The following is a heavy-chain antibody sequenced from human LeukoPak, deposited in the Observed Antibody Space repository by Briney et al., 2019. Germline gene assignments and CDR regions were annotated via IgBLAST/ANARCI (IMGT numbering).Heavy chain of an antibody. Sequence: GGSLRFSCAASGFTFSSYAMSWVRQAPGKGLEWVSAISGSGGSTYYADSVKGRFTISRDNSKNTLYLQMNSLRAEDTAVYYCAKYIIVVVPAAIGYWGQGTLVTVSS. V-gene: IGHV3-23*01. CDR1: GFTFSSYA. CDR3: AKYIIVVVPAAIGY. J-gene: IGHJ4*02. D-gene: IGHD2-2*01. CDR2: ISGSGGST.